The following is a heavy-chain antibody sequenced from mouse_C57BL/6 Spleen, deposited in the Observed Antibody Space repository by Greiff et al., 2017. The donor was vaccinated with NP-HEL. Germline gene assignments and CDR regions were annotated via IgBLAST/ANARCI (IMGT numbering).Heavy chain of an antibody. J-gene: IGHJ3*01. Sequence: EVHLVESGGGLVKPGGSLKLSCAASGFTFSSYAMSWVRQTPEKRLEWVATISDGGSYTYYPDNVKGRFTISRDNAKNNLYLQMSHLKSEDTAMYYCARDLYDYDWFAYWGQGTLVTVSA. CDR1: GFTFSSYA. V-gene: IGHV5-4*01. CDR2: ISDGGSYT. D-gene: IGHD2-4*01. CDR3: ARDLYDYDWFAY.